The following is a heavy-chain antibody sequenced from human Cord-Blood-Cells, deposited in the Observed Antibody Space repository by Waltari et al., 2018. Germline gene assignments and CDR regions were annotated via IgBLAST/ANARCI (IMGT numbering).Heavy chain of an antibody. V-gene: IGHV3-48*03. Sequence: EVQLVESGGGLVQPGGSLRLSCAASGFTFSSYEMNWVRQTPGKGLEWVSYISSSGSTIYYADSVKGRFTISRDNAKNSLYLQMNSLRAEDTAVYYCARDDPGRGFDYWGQGTLVTVSS. D-gene: IGHD3-10*01. CDR1: GFTFSSYE. J-gene: IGHJ4*02. CDR2: ISSSGSTI. CDR3: ARDDPGRGFDY.